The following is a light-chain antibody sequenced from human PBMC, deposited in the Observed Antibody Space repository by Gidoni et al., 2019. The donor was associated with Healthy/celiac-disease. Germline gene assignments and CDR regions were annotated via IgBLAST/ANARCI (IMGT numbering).Light chain of an antibody. CDR1: QSVSSSY. CDR2: GAS. J-gene: IGKJ2*01. CDR3: QQYGSSPYT. Sequence: EIVLTQSPGTLSLSPGKRATLSCRASQSVSSSYLAWYQQKPGQAPRLLIYGASSRATGIPDRFSGSGSGTDFTLTISRLEREDFAVYYCQQYGSSPYTFGQGTKLEIK. V-gene: IGKV3-20*01.